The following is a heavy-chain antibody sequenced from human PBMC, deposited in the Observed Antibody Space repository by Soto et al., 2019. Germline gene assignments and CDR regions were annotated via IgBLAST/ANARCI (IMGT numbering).Heavy chain of an antibody. CDR3: AQSVAEKTKYDY. V-gene: IGHV1-69*06. CDR1: GGTFSSYA. D-gene: IGHD6-19*01. J-gene: IGHJ4*02. Sequence: SVKVSCKASGGTFSSYAISWVRQAPGQGLEWMGGIIPIFGTANYAQKFQGRVTITADKSTSTAYMELSSLRSEDTAVYYCAQSVAEKTKYDYWGQGTLVTVSS. CDR2: IIPIFGTA.